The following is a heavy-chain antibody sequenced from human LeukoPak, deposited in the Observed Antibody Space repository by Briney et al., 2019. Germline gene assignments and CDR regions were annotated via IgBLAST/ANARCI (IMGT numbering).Heavy chain of an antibody. V-gene: IGHV1-69*04. Sequence: EASVKVSCKASGGTFSSYAISWVRQAPGQGLEWMGRITPILGIANYAQKFQGRVTITADKSTSTAYMELSSLRSEDTAVYYCARGYSGYGQDYWGQGTLVTVSS. CDR2: ITPILGIA. CDR1: GGTFSSYA. J-gene: IGHJ4*02. CDR3: ARGYSGYGQDY. D-gene: IGHD5-12*01.